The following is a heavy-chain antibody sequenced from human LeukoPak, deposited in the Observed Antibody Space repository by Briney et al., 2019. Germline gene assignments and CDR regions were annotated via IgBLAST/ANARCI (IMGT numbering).Heavy chain of an antibody. CDR3: ARGGREAAAGTLDY. CDR1: GFTFSSYA. J-gene: IGHJ4*02. V-gene: IGHV3-23*01. CDR2: ISGSGGST. Sequence: SGGSLRLSCAASGFTFSSYAMSWVRQAPGKGLEWVSAISGSGGSTYYADSVKGRFTISRDNSKNTLYLQMNSLRAEDTAVYYCARGGREAAAGTLDYWGQGTLVTVSS. D-gene: IGHD6-13*01.